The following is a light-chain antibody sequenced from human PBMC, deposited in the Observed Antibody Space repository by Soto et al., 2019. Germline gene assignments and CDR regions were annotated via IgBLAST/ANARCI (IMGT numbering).Light chain of an antibody. CDR3: AAWDDSLIAFGV. J-gene: IGLJ3*02. V-gene: IGLV1-44*01. CDR1: NSNIGSNS. CDR2: SNN. Sequence: QSVLTQPLSASGAPGQRVTISCSGSNSNIGSNSVNWYQQLPGTAPKLLIYSNNQRPSGVPDRFSGSKSGTSASLAISGLQSEDESDYYCAAWDDSLIAFGVFGGGTKLTVL.